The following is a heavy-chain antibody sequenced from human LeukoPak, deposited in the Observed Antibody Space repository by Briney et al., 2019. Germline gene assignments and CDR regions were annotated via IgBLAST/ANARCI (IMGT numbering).Heavy chain of an antibody. CDR3: AKARGYSYGAYYYYGLDV. V-gene: IGHV3-30*02. CDR2: IWYDGSKK. CDR1: GFTFSSYG. J-gene: IGHJ6*02. D-gene: IGHD5-18*01. Sequence: PGGSLRLSCAASGFTFSSYGMHWVRQAPGKGLEWVAVIWYDGSKKYYADSVKGRFTMSRDNSKNTLYLQMNSLRPEDTAVYYCAKARGYSYGAYYYYGLDVWGQGTTVTVSS.